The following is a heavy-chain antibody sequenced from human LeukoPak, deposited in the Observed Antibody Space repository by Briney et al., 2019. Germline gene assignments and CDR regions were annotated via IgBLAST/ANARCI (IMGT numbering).Heavy chain of an antibody. J-gene: IGHJ4*02. CDR2: INPNSGGT. Sequence: GASVKVSCKASGYTFTGYYMHWVRQAPGQGLEWMGRINPNSGGTNYAQKFQGRVTMTRDTSISTAYMGLSRLRSDDTAVYYCARDRRISSGWYPFGYWGQGTLVTVSS. D-gene: IGHD6-19*01. CDR3: ARDRRISSGWYPFGY. CDR1: GYTFTGYY. V-gene: IGHV1-2*06.